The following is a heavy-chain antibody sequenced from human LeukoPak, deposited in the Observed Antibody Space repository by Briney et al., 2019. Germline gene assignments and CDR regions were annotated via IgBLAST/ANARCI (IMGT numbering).Heavy chain of an antibody. D-gene: IGHD2-15*01. CDR1: GFTLDDYT. CDR2: ITWDGAYI. CDR3: VKLCSDGSCNPSVTDV. Sequence: GGSLRLSSAASGFTLDDYTMHWVRQAPGKGLEWISLITWDGAYIYHADSVKGRFTISRDKSKNSPFLQMSSLRTEDTALYYCVKLCSDGSCNPSVTDVWGQGTTVTVSS. V-gene: IGHV3-43*01. J-gene: IGHJ6*02.